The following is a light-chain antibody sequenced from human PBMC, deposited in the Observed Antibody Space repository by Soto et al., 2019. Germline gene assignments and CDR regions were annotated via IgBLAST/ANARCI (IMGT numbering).Light chain of an antibody. CDR2: AAA. CDR3: QQYQTYSST. V-gene: IGKV1-5*01. Sequence: DIQMTQSPSTLSASVGDGVTITCRASQNINTWLAWYQQKPGKAPKLLIYAAASLQSGVPSRFSGSGSGTDFTLTIRSLQPEDFGTYYCQQYQTYSSTFGGGTRVEIK. J-gene: IGKJ4*01. CDR1: QNINTW.